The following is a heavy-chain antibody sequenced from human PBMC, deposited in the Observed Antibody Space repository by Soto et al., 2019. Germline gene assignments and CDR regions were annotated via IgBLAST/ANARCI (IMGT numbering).Heavy chain of an antibody. CDR1: GFTFTNYG. CDR2: ISAYNGNT. Sequence: QVQLVQSGAEVKKPGASVKVSCKASGFTFTNYGFTWVRQAPGQGLEWMGWISAYNGNTNYAQKLQGRVTMTTDSSTSTAYMELRNLTSDDTAVYYCARVDDTSSWSDWYFDLWGRGTLVTVSS. J-gene: IGHJ2*01. D-gene: IGHD6-13*01. CDR3: ARVDDTSSWSDWYFDL. V-gene: IGHV1-18*01.